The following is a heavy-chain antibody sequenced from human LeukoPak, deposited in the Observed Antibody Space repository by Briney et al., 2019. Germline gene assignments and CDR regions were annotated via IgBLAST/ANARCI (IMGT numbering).Heavy chain of an antibody. J-gene: IGHJ5*02. D-gene: IGHD6-19*01. CDR2: MNPNSGNT. Sequence: ASVKVSCKASGYTFTTYDINWVRQATGQGLEWMGWMNPNSGNTGYTQKFQGRGTMTRNTSISTAYMELSRLRAEDTAVYYCARGRGSGHKENWFDPWGQGTLVTVSS. CDR1: GYTFTTYD. CDR3: ARGRGSGHKENWFDP. V-gene: IGHV1-8*01.